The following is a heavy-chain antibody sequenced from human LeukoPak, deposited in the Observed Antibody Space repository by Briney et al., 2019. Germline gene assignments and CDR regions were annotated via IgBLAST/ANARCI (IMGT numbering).Heavy chain of an antibody. D-gene: IGHD3-22*01. CDR3: AKGRYDSSGYIDY. Sequence: SLRLSCVASGFTFDDYAMHWVRQAPGKGLEWVSGVSWNSGSIGYADSVKGRFTISRDNAKNSLYLQMNSLRAEDTALYYCAKGRYDSSGYIDYWGQGTLVTVSS. V-gene: IGHV3-9*01. J-gene: IGHJ4*02. CDR2: VSWNSGSI. CDR1: GFTFDDYA.